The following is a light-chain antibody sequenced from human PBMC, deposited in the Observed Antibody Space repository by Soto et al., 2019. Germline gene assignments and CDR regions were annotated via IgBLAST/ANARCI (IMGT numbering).Light chain of an antibody. Sequence: DIVMTQSPDSLAVSLGEGATINCKSSQSVLHSSNNKNYLAWYQQKPGQPPKLLIYWASTRESGVPDRFSGSGSGTDFTLTISRLQAEDVAVYYCQQYYSTPLTFGGGTKVEIK. CDR1: QSVLHSSNNKNY. V-gene: IGKV4-1*01. CDR3: QQYYSTPLT. J-gene: IGKJ4*01. CDR2: WAS.